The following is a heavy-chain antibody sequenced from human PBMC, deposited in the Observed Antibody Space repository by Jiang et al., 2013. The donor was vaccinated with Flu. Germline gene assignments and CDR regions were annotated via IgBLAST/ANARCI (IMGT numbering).Heavy chain of an antibody. Sequence: RLSCVASGITFRSYGMHWVRQAPGKGLEWVAAVSYDGSHEYYADSVKGRFTISRDNSKNTLYLQMSSLRADDTAVYYCAKGTLELDYWGQGTLVTVSS. D-gene: IGHD1-1*01. CDR2: VSYDGSHE. CDR1: GITFRSYG. V-gene: IGHV3-30*18. CDR3: AKGTLELDY. J-gene: IGHJ4*02.